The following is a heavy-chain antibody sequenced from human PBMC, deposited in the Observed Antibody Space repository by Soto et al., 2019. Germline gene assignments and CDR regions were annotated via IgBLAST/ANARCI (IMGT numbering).Heavy chain of an antibody. CDR1: GFTFSSYA. CDR2: ISGSGGST. Sequence: GGSLRLSCAASGFTFSSYAMSWVRQAPGKGLEWVSAISGSGGSTYYADSVKGRFTISRDNSKNTLYLQMNSLRAEDTAVYYCAKAPGGGYYTVYGYYYYMDVWGKGTTVTVSS. D-gene: IGHD3-3*01. CDR3: AKAPGGGYYTVYGYYYYMDV. V-gene: IGHV3-23*01. J-gene: IGHJ6*03.